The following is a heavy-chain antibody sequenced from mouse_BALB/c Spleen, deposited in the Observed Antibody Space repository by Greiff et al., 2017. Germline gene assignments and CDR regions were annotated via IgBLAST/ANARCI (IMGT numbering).Heavy chain of an antibody. J-gene: IGHJ3*01. D-gene: IGHD2-4*01. CDR3: ARRGMITTGFAY. CDR1: GYTFTSYT. V-gene: IGHV1-4*01. Sequence: QVQLKESGAELARPGASVKMSCKASGYTFTSYTMHWVKQRPGQGLEWIGYINPSSGYTNYNQKFKDKATLTADKSSSTAYMQLSSLTSEDSAVYYCARRGMITTGFAYWGQGTLVTVSA. CDR2: INPSSGYT.